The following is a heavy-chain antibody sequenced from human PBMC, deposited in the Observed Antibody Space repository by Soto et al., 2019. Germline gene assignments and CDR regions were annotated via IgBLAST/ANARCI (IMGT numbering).Heavy chain of an antibody. CDR1: GFTFSNYD. D-gene: IGHD5-18*01. J-gene: IGHJ6*02. CDR2: MSYDGTIK. Sequence: QVQLVESGGGVVQPGRSLRLSCVVSGFTFSNYDMHWVRQAPGKGLEWVAVMSYDGTIKYYGDSVKGRFTISRDNSKNTLYLQMESMRDEDTAVYYWAKRYMRYNYGFSGYYGLDVWGQGTTVTVSS. V-gene: IGHV3-30*18. CDR3: AKRYMRYNYGFSGYYGLDV.